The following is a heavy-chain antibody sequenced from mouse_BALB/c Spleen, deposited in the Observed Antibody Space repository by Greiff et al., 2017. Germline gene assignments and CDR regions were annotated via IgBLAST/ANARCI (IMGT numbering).Heavy chain of an antibody. CDR2: ISSGSSTI. CDR1: GFTFSSFG. CDR3: ARDYRYDGSSAMDY. D-gene: IGHD2-14*01. Sequence: EVHLVESGGGLVQPGGSRKLSCAASGFTFSSFGMHWVRQAPEKGLEWVAYISSGSSTIYYADTVKGRFTISRDNPKNTLFLQMTSLRSEDTAMYYCARDYRYDGSSAMDYWGQGTSVTVAS. J-gene: IGHJ4*01. V-gene: IGHV5-17*02.